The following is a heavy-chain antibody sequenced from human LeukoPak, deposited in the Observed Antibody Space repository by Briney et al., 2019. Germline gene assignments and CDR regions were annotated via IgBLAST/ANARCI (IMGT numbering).Heavy chain of an antibody. Sequence: ASVKVSCKASGYTFTSYDINWVRQATGQGIEWMGWMNPNSGNTGYAQKFQGRVTMTRNTSISTAYMELSSLRSEDTAVYYCARDQTSVGATNGGYWGQGTLVTVSS. CDR3: ARDQTSVGATNGGY. J-gene: IGHJ4*02. D-gene: IGHD1-26*01. CDR2: MNPNSGNT. CDR1: GYTFTSYD. V-gene: IGHV1-8*01.